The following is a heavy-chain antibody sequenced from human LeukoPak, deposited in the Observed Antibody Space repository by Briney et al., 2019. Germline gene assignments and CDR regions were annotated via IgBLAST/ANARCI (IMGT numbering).Heavy chain of an antibody. CDR2: INPNSGGT. CDR3: ARDYERIIMVRGVPLSPQTVFDP. Sequence: GASVKVSCKTSGYTFTAYSVHWVRQAPGQGPEWMGWINPNSGGTNYAQNLQGRVTMTRDTSISTAYMELSRLRSDDTAVYYCARDYERIIMVRGVPLSPQTVFDPWGQGTLVTVSS. J-gene: IGHJ5*02. V-gene: IGHV1-2*02. D-gene: IGHD3-10*01. CDR1: GYTFTAYS.